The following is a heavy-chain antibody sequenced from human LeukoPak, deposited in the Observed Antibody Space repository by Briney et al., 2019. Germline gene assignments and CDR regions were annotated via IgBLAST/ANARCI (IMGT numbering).Heavy chain of an antibody. CDR3: ARGKRHIFDYYYYYMDV. V-gene: IGHV1-8*01. D-gene: IGHD3-3*01. J-gene: IGHJ6*03. CDR1: GYTFTSYD. CDR2: MNPNSGNT. Sequence: ASVKVSCKASGYTFTSYDINWVRQATGQGLEWMGWMNPNSGNTGYAQKFQGRVTMTRNTSISTVYMELSSLRSEDTAVYYCARGKRHIFDYYYYYMDVWGKGTTVTVSS.